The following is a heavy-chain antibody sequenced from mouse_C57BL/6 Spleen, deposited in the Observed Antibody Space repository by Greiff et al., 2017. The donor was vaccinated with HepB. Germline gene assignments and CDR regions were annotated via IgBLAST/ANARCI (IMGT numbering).Heavy chain of an antibody. Sequence: EVKLMESGGGLVKPGGSLKLSCAASGFTFSDYGMHWVRQAPEKGLEWVAYISSGSSTIYYADTVKGRFTISRDNAKNTLFLQMTSLRSEDTAMYYCARNPITTVVRVDYFDYWGQGTTLTVSS. CDR1: GFTFSDYG. D-gene: IGHD1-1*01. J-gene: IGHJ2*01. V-gene: IGHV5-17*01. CDR3: ARNPITTVVRVDYFDY. CDR2: ISSGSSTI.